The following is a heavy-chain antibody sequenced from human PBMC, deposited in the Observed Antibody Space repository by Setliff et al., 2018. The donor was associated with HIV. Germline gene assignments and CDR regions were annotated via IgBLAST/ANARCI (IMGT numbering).Heavy chain of an antibody. CDR2: INHSGST. V-gene: IGHV4-34*01. Sequence: SETLSLTCAVYGGSFSGYYWSWIRQPPGKGLEWIGEINHSGSTNYNPSLKSRVTISVDTSKNQFSLKLSSVTAADTAVYYCASLSQRYYYYYMDVWGKGTTATVSS. CDR1: GGSFSGYY. CDR3: ASLSQRYYYYYMDV. J-gene: IGHJ6*03.